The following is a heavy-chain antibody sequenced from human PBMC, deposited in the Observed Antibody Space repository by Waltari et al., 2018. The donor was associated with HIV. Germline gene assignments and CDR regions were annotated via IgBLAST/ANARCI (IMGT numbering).Heavy chain of an antibody. J-gene: IGHJ4*02. CDR1: GYSISSGYY. D-gene: IGHD3-3*01. CDR2: IYHSGST. CDR3: ARAGITIFGGPLGLDY. V-gene: IGHV4-38-2*01. Sequence: QVQLQESGPGLVKPSETLSLTCAVSGYSISSGYYWGWIRQPPGKGLEWIPSIYHSGSTYYNPSLKSRVTIAVDTSKNQFSLKLSSVTAADTAVYYWARAGITIFGGPLGLDYWGQGTLVTVSS.